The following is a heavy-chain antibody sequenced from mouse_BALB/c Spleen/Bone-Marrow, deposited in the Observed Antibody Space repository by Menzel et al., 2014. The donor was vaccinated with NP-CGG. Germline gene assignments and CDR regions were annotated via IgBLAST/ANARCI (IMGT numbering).Heavy chain of an antibody. CDR1: GYTFTSYW. CDR2: IFPGTGTT. CDR3: ASRDSSGYVHDY. V-gene: IGHV1S132*01. Sequence: QVQLQQSGAELVKPGASVKLSCKTSGYTFTSYWIQWVKQRPGQGLGWIGEIFPGTGTTYYNEKFKGKATLTIDTSSSTAYMQLSSLTSEDSAVYFWASRDSSGYVHDYWGQGTTPTVSS. D-gene: IGHD3-2*01. J-gene: IGHJ2*01.